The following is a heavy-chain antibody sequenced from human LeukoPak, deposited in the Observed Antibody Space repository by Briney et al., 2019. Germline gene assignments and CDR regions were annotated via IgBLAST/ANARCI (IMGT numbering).Heavy chain of an antibody. D-gene: IGHD3-10*02. CDR1: GYTFTSYG. J-gene: IGHJ4*02. CDR3: ARSLLPTPSSACSF. CDR2: ISAYNGNT. Sequence: GASVKVSCKASGYTFTSYGISWVRQAPGQGLEWMGWISAYNGNTNYAQKLQGRVTMTTDTSTSTAYMELRSLRSDDTAVYYCARSLLPTPSSACSFWGQGTLVTVSS. V-gene: IGHV1-18*01.